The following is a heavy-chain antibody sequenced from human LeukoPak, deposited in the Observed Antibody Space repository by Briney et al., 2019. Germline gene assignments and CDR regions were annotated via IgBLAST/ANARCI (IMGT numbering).Heavy chain of an antibody. J-gene: IGHJ3*02. D-gene: IGHD3-10*01. CDR1: GFTFSSYA. CDR2: ISGSGGST. V-gene: IGHV3-23*01. Sequence: GGSLRLSCAASGFTFSSYAMSWVRQAPGQGLGLVSAISGSGGSTYYADSVKGRFTISRDNSKNTLYLQMNSLRAEDTAVYYCAKCLHGSGSYPCGAFDIWGQGTMVTVSS. CDR3: AKCLHGSGSYPCGAFDI.